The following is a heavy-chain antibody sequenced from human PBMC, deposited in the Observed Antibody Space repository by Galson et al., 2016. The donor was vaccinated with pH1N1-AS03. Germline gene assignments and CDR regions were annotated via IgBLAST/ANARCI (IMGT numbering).Heavy chain of an antibody. CDR3: ARAFCSGGNCYDYFYYAVDV. CDR1: GYTFTSYG. CDR2: ISPYNGRT. J-gene: IGHJ6*02. Sequence: SVKVSCKASGYTFTSYGIGWVRQAPGQGLEWMGWISPYNGRTEYAQKLQGRVTTTTDTSTSTAYMELRSLISDETTMYYCARAFCSGGNCYDYFYYAVDVWGQGTTVTVSS. D-gene: IGHD2-15*01. V-gene: IGHV1-18*01.